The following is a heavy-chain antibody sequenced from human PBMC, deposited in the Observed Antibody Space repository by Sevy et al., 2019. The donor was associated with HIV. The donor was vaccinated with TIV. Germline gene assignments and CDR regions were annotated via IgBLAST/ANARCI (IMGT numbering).Heavy chain of an antibody. CDR1: GLTFGGDS. CDR2: ISSSSRTI. V-gene: IGHV3-48*02. CDR3: ARDVDTPFVRSFDS. Sequence: GGPLRLSGVVSGLTFGGDSLNWFPQAPGKGLDWLAYISSSSRTIYYADSVGGRFTISRDNDKKSVFLQMNNLRDEDSATYYCARDVDTPFVRSFDSWGQGTLVTVSS. J-gene: IGHJ4*02. D-gene: IGHD5-18*01.